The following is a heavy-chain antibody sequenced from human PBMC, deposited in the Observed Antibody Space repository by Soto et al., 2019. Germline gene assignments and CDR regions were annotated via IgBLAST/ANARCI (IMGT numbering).Heavy chain of an antibody. CDR2: ISGSGGST. V-gene: IGHV3-23*01. D-gene: IGHD1-26*01. Sequence: PGGSLRLSCAASGFTFSSYAMSWVRQAPGKGLEWVSAISGSGGSTYYADSVKGRFTISRDNSKNTLYLQMNSLRAADTALYYCTRGRWEVRFDSWGLGTLVTVSS. CDR1: GFTFSSYA. CDR3: TRGRWEVRFDS. J-gene: IGHJ5*01.